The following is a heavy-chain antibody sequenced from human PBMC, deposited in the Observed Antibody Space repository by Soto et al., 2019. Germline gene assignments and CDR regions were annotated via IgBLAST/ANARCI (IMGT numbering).Heavy chain of an antibody. V-gene: IGHV3-73*01. J-gene: IGHJ3*02. CDR1: GFTFSGSA. D-gene: IGHD7-27*01. CDR2: IRSKANSYAT. Sequence: GGSLRLSCAASGFTFSGSAMHWVRQASGKGLEWVGRIRSKANSYATAYAASVKGRFTISRDDSKNTAYLQMNSLKTEDTDVYYCTAPGDRYAFDIWGQGTMVTVSS. CDR3: TAPGDRYAFDI.